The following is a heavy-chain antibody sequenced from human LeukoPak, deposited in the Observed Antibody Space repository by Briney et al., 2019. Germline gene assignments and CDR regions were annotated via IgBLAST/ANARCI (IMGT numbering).Heavy chain of an antibody. CDR2: IWYDGSNK. CDR3: ARDRDVYSSRWNRNFAY. CDR1: GFTFSNYG. Sequence: GGSLRLSCAASGFTFSNYGTHWVCQAPGKGLEWVALIWYDGSNKYYADSVKGRFTISRDNSKNTLYLQMNSLGAEDTAVYYCARDRDVYSSRWNRNFAYWGQGTLVTVSA. V-gene: IGHV3-33*01. D-gene: IGHD6-13*01. J-gene: IGHJ4*02.